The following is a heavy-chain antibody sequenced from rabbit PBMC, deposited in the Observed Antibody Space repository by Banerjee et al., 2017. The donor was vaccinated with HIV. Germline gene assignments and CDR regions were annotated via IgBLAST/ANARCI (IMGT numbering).Heavy chain of an antibody. J-gene: IGHJ4*01. Sequence: QLVESGGGLVTLGGSLKLSCKASGIDFSNYGITWVRQAPGKGLEWIGIIYGGKGSTDYASWVNGRFTISSDNAQNTVDLQMTSLTAADTATYFCARDYVYDDYAYFDLWGPGTLVTVS. V-gene: IGHV1S7*01. CDR3: ARDYVYDDYAYFDL. CDR1: GIDFSNYG. CDR2: IYGGKGST. D-gene: IGHD2-1*01.